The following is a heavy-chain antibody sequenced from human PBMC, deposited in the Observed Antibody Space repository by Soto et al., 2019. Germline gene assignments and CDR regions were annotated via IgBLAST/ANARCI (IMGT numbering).Heavy chain of an antibody. CDR1: GFSFSVFT. V-gene: IGHV3-48*03. D-gene: IGHD3-3*01. J-gene: IGHJ6*02. Sequence: EEQLVESGGGLVQPGGSLTLSCAASGFSFSVFTMNWVRQAPGKGLEWVSYMTSSGDSVYYSDSVKGRFTISRDNAKNSLFLHMNSLRAEDTAVYFSARDNNPTQIFGEYGMDVWGQGNTVIVSS. CDR2: MTSSGDSV. CDR3: ARDNNPTQIFGEYGMDV.